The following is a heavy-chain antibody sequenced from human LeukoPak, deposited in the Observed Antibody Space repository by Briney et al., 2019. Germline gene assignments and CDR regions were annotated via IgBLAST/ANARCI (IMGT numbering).Heavy chain of an antibody. CDR2: IYYSGST. D-gene: IGHD3-9*01. CDR1: GGSISSYY. V-gene: IGHV4-59*08. J-gene: IGHJ6*02. CDR3: ARHLRYFRDSGMDV. Sequence: SETQSLTCTVSGGSISSYYWSWIRQPPGKGLEWIGYIYYSGSTNYNPSLKSRVTISVDTSKNQFSLKLSSVTAADTAVYYCARHLRYFRDSGMDVWGQGTTVTVSS.